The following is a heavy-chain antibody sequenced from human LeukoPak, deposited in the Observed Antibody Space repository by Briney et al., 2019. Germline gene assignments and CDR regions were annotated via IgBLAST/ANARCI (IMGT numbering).Heavy chain of an antibody. Sequence: GESLKISCKGSGYIFTSYWIAWVRQMPGKGLEWMGIIYPGDSDTRYSPSFQGQVTISADKSISTAYLQWSSLKASDTAMNYCARPVEGDGYTYFDYWGQGTLVTVSS. CDR3: ARPVEGDGYTYFDY. V-gene: IGHV5-51*01. CDR1: GYIFTSYW. D-gene: IGHD5-24*01. CDR2: IYPGDSDT. J-gene: IGHJ4*02.